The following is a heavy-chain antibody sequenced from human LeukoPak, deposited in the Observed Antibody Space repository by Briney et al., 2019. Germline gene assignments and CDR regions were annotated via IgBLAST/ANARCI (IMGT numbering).Heavy chain of an antibody. CDR3: AREYYYDSSAAEAFDI. CDR1: GFTFSSYW. V-gene: IGHV3-7*01. J-gene: IGHJ3*02. Sequence: PGGSLRLSCAASGFTFSSYWMSWVRQAPGKGLEWVANIEHDGSEKYYVDSVKGRFTIYRDNAKNSLYLPMNSLRAEDTAVYYCAREYYYDSSAAEAFDIWGQGTMVTVSS. CDR2: IEHDGSEK. D-gene: IGHD3-22*01.